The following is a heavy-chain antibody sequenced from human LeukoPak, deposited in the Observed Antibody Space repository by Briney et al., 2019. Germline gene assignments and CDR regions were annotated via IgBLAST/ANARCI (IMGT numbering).Heavy chain of an antibody. V-gene: IGHV1-2*02. D-gene: IGHD3-3*01. Sequence: ASVKVSCKASGYTFRSLGISWVRQAPGQGLEWMGWINPNSGGTNYAQKFQGRVTMTRDTSISTAYMELSRLRSDDTAVYYCARGFYDFWSGPGRGWFDPWGQGTLVTVSS. CDR2: INPNSGGT. CDR3: ARGFYDFWSGPGRGWFDP. J-gene: IGHJ5*02. CDR1: GYTFRSLG.